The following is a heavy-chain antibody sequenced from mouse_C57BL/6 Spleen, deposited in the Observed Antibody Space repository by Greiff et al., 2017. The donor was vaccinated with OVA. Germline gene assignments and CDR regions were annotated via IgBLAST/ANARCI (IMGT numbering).Heavy chain of an antibody. V-gene: IGHV1-22*01. CDR2: INPNNGGT. CDR1: GYTFTDYN. CDR3: ANYTAVGYFDV. J-gene: IGHJ1*03. Sequence: VQLQQSGPELVKPGASVKMSCKASGYTFTDYNMHWVKQSHGKSLEWIGYINPNNGGTSYNQKFKGKATLTVNKSSSTAYMELRSLTSEDSAVYYCANYTAVGYFDVWGKGTTVTVSS. D-gene: IGHD2-12*01.